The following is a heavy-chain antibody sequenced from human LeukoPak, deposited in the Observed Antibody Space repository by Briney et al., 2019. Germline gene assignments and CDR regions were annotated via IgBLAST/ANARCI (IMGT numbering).Heavy chain of an antibody. CDR1: GFTFSSYW. V-gene: IGHV3-23*01. D-gene: IGHD3-10*01. J-gene: IGHJ4*02. CDR2: ISGSGSDT. Sequence: GGSLRLSCAASGFTFSSYWMSWVRQVPGKGLEWVSAISGSGSDTYYADSVKGRFTISRDNSKSTLYLQMNSLRAEDTAVYYCAKGLGGEGGSGFPGYWGRGTLVTVSS. CDR3: AKGLGGEGGSGFPGY.